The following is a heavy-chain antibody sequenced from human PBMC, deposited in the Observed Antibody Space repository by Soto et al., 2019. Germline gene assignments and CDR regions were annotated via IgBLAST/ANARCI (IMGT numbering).Heavy chain of an antibody. D-gene: IGHD2-8*01. CDR1: EFIFSDYY. CDR2: ISTSGSTV. J-gene: IGHJ4*02. CDR3: ARNGASSFYFDS. Sequence: QVQVVESGGGLVKPGGSLRLSCATSEFIFSDYYMSWIRQAPGKGLEWVSYISTSGSTVDYADSVRGRFTISRDKTKNSLYLQMNSLRAEDTAVYYCARNGASSFYFDSWGQGTLVTVSS. V-gene: IGHV3-11*01.